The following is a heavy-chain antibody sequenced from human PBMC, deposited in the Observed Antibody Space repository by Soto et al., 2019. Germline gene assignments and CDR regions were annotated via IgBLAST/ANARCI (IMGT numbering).Heavy chain of an antibody. CDR1: GGSISSSSYY. J-gene: IGHJ6*02. Sequence: SETLSLTCTVSGGSISSSSYYWGWIRQPPGKGQEWIGSIYYSGSTYYNPSLKSRVTISVDTSKNQFSPKLSSVTAADTAVYYCAGIIVATMRYYYYGMDVWGQGTTVTVSS. D-gene: IGHD5-12*01. CDR2: IYYSGST. CDR3: AGIIVATMRYYYYGMDV. V-gene: IGHV4-39*01.